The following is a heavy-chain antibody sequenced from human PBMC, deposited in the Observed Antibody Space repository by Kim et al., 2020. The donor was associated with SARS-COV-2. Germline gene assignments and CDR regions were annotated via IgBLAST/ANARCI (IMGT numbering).Heavy chain of an antibody. Sequence: SETLSLTCTVSGGSVSSGSYYWSWIRQPPGKGLEWIGYLYYSGSTNYNSSLKSRVTISVDTSKNESSLKLISLTASSTAVFHWPRELAAAGPYFDHPGQG. J-gene: IGHJ4*02. V-gene: IGHV4-61*01. CDR2: LYYSGST. CDR1: GGSVSSGSYY. CDR3: PRELAAAGPYFDH. D-gene: IGHD6-13*01.